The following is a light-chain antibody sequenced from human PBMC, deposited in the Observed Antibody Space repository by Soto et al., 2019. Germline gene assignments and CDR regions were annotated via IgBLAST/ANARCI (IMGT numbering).Light chain of an antibody. J-gene: IGKJ2*01. V-gene: IGKV1-5*03. Sequence: DIQMTQSPSTLSASVGDRVTITCRASQNIDTFLAWYQQKPGKAPVFLIYKASTLESRVPSRFSGSASGTTFTLTISSLQPDDFATYYCQQYVAYPLTLGQGNKLEIK. CDR3: QQYVAYPLT. CDR2: KAS. CDR1: QNIDTF.